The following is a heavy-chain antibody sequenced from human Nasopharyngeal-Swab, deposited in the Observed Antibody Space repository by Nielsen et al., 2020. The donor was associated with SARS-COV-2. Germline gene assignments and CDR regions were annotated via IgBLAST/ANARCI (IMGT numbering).Heavy chain of an antibody. CDR3: ARSSSSMGGYYYYYGMDV. D-gene: IGHD2-2*01. J-gene: IGHJ6*02. Sequence: SETLSLTCTVSGGSISSGGYYWSWIRQHPGKGLEWIGYIYYSGSTYSNPSLKSRVTISVDTSKNQFSLKLSSVTAADTAVYYCARSSSSMGGYYYYYGMDVWGQGTTVTVSS. CDR2: IYYSGST. CDR1: GGSISSGGYY. V-gene: IGHV4-31*03.